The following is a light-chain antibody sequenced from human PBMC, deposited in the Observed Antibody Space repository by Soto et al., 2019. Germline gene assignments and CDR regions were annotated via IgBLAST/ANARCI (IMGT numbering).Light chain of an antibody. CDR1: SSEVGGYSY. Sequence: QSVLTQAASVSGSPGQSIAISCTGASSEVGGYSYFSWYQQQPGKAPKLVISDVSNRPSGVSDRLSGSKSGNTASLTISGLQTEDEADYYCASYTTSSTYVFGTGAKVTVL. CDR2: DVS. CDR3: ASYTTSSTYV. J-gene: IGLJ1*01. V-gene: IGLV2-14*01.